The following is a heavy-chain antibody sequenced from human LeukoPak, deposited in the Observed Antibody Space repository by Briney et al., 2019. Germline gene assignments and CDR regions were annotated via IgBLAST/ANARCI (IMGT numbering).Heavy chain of an antibody. J-gene: IGHJ4*02. V-gene: IGHV3-7*01. Sequence: GGSLRLSCAASGFTFSRYWMSWARRAPGKGAEWVANIKEDGSEKYHVDSVKGGFTISRDNAKNSLYLQMNNLRAEDTAVYYCTRDGDYWGQGTLVTVSS. CDR3: TRDGDY. CDR2: IKEDGSEK. CDR1: GFTFSRYW.